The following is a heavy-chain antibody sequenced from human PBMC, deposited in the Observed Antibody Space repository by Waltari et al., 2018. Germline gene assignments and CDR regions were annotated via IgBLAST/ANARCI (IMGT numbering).Heavy chain of an antibody. J-gene: IGHJ4*02. Sequence: QVQLQESGPGLVKPSETLSLTCAVSGYSISSGYYWGWIRQPPGKGLEWIGSIYHSGGTYYNPSLKSRVTISVDTSKNQFSLKLSSVTAADTAVYYCARQGAAAGLFDYWGQGTLVTVSS. CDR1: GYSISSGYY. D-gene: IGHD6-13*01. V-gene: IGHV4-38-2*01. CDR2: IYHSGGT. CDR3: ARQGAAAGLFDY.